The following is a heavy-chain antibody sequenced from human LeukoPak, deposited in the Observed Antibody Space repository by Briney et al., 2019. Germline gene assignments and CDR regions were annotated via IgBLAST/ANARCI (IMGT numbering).Heavy chain of an antibody. V-gene: IGHV2-70*11. Sequence: SGPALVKPTQTLTLTCTFSGFSLSTSGMCVSWIRQPPGKALEWLARIDWDDDKYYSTSLKTRLTISKDTSKNQVVLTMTNMDPVDTATYYCARISHYGSGSYSGLDYWGQGTLVTVSS. D-gene: IGHD3-10*01. CDR1: GFSLSTSGMC. J-gene: IGHJ4*02. CDR3: ARISHYGSGSYSGLDY. CDR2: IDWDDDK.